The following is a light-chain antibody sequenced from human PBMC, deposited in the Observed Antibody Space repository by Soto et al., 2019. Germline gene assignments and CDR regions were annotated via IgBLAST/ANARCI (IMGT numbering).Light chain of an antibody. CDR1: QSVSDN. V-gene: IGKV3-15*01. Sequence: EVVMTQSPATLSVSPGERVTLSCRASQSVSDNLAWYQQKPGQAPRLLIYGASTRATTIPSRFSGSGSGTEFTLTISSLQSEDFAVYYCQQSNKWPYTFGQGTKVDIK. CDR3: QQSNKWPYT. CDR2: GAS. J-gene: IGKJ2*01.